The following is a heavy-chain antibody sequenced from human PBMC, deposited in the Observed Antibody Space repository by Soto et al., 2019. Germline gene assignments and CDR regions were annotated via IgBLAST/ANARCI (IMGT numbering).Heavy chain of an antibody. V-gene: IGHV4-39*01. CDR2: IYYSGST. CDR1: GDSISSRSYY. D-gene: IGHD2-21*02. Sequence: PSETLSLTCTVTGDSISSRSYYWGWIRQPPGKGLEWIGSIYYSGSTYNNPSLRSRVSMSIDTSKDQFSLKLKSVTAADTALYFCARQRTSVVTQAHFDVWGQGSLVTVSS. CDR3: ARQRTSVVTQAHFDV. J-gene: IGHJ4*02.